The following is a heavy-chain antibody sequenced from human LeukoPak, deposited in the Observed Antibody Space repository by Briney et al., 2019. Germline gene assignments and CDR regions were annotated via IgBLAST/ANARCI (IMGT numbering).Heavy chain of an antibody. D-gene: IGHD1-26*01. CDR1: GYTFTGYY. CDR3: ARDPAKGSSRPRWDY. Sequence: ASAKVSCKASGYTFTGYYMHWVRQAPGQGLEWMGWINPNSGGANYAQKFQGRVTMTRDTSISTAYMELSRLRSDDTAVYYCARDPAKGSSRPRWDYWGQGTLVTVSS. J-gene: IGHJ4*02. CDR2: INPNSGGA. V-gene: IGHV1-2*02.